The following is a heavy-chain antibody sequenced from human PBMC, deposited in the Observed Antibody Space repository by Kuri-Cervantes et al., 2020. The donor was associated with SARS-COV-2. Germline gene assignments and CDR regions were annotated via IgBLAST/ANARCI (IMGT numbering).Heavy chain of an antibody. Sequence: GGSLRLSCKGSGYSFTSYWIGWVRQMPGKGLGWMGIIYPGDSDTRYSPSFQGQVTISADKSISTAYLQWSSLKASDTAMYYCARGYCSGGSCYSEDYFDYWGQGTLVTVSS. CDR3: ARGYCSGGSCYSEDYFDY. J-gene: IGHJ4*02. CDR1: GYSFTSYW. CDR2: IYPGDSDT. D-gene: IGHD2-15*01. V-gene: IGHV5-51*01.